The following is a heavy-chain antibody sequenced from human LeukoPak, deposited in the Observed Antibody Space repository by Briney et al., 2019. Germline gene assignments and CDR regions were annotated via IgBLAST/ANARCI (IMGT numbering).Heavy chain of an antibody. Sequence: ASVKVSCKASGGTFSSYAISWVRQAPGQGLEWMGGIIPIFGTANYAQKFQGRVTITADESTSTAYLELSSLRSDDTAVYYCARDLVTDYYGSGIDYWGQGTLVTVSS. CDR1: GGTFSSYA. J-gene: IGHJ4*02. CDR3: ARDLVTDYYGSGIDY. D-gene: IGHD3-10*01. V-gene: IGHV1-69*13. CDR2: IIPIFGTA.